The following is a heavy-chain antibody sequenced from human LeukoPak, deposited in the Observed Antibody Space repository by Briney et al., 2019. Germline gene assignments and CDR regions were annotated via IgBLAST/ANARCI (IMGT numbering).Heavy chain of an antibody. CDR2: VYYVGST. V-gene: IGHV4-39*01. CDR3: VRMRALVPYYYMDV. CDR1: GGSISSSSYY. D-gene: IGHD6-13*01. Sequence: NPSETLSLTCTVSGGSISSSSYYWGWIRQPPGKGLEWIGSVYYVGSTYHNPSLKSRVTISVDTSKNQFSLRLSSLTAADTAVYYCVRMRALVPYYYMDVWGKGTTVTISS. J-gene: IGHJ6*03.